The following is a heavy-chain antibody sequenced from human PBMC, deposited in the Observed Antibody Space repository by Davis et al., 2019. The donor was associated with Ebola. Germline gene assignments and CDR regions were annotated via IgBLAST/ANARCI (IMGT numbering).Heavy chain of an antibody. CDR3: ARLGYCTNGVCFSNWFDP. CDR2: INPNSGNT. J-gene: IGHJ5*02. D-gene: IGHD2-8*01. Sequence: ASVKVSCKASGYTFTGYYMHWVRQAPGQGLEWMGWINPNSGNTGYAQKFQGRVTMTRNTSISTAYMELSSLRSEDTAVYYCARLGYCTNGVCFSNWFDPWGQGTLVTVSS. CDR1: GYTFTGYY. V-gene: IGHV1-8*02.